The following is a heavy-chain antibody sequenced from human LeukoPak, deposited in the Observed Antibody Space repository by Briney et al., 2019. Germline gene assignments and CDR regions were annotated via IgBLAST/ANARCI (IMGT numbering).Heavy chain of an antibody. CDR1: GGTFSSYA. D-gene: IGHD3-3*01. Sequence: SVKVSCKASGGTFSSYAISWVRQAPGQGLEWMGGVIPIFGTANYAQKFQGRVTITADESTSTAYMELSSLRSEDTAVYYCARAVTIFGVVIKSWFDPWGQGTLVTVSS. J-gene: IGHJ5*02. CDR2: VIPIFGTA. V-gene: IGHV1-69*13. CDR3: ARAVTIFGVVIKSWFDP.